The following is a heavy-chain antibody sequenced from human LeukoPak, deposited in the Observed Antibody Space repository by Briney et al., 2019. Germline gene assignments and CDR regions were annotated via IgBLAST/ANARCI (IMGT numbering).Heavy chain of an antibody. CDR3: ARDLMGIAYRGAFYY. D-gene: IGHD6-13*01. Sequence: GGTLRLSCAASGFTFSSYAMSWVRQAPGKGLEWVSAISGGGSSTYYADSVKGRFTISRDNAKNSLYLQMNSLRAEDTAVYYCARDLMGIAYRGAFYYWGQGTLVTVSS. CDR2: ISGGGSST. V-gene: IGHV3-23*01. CDR1: GFTFSSYA. J-gene: IGHJ4*02.